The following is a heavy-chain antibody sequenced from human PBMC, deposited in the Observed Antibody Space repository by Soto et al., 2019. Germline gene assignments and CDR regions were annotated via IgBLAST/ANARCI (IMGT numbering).Heavy chain of an antibody. D-gene: IGHD5-12*01. CDR1: GGSISSGGYY. V-gene: IGHV4-31*03. CDR2: IYYSGST. CDR3: AREMYRGYEWEYYYGMDV. Sequence: SETLSLTCTVSGGSISSGGYYWSWIRQHPGKGLEWIGYIYYSGSTYYNPSLKSRVTISVDTSKNQFSLKLSSVTAADTAVYYCAREMYRGYEWEYYYGMDVWGQGTTVTVSS. J-gene: IGHJ6*02.